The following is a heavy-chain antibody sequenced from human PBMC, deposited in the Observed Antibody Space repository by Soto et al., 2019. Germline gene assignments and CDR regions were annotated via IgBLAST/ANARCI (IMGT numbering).Heavy chain of an antibody. V-gene: IGHV3-23*01. CDR1: GFTFSSYA. Sequence: GSLRLSCAASGFTFSSYAMSWVRQAPGKGLEWVSAVSDSGGSTYYADSVKGRFTVSRDNSKNTLYLQMNSLRAEDTAVYYCAPDFWSGYLTWFDPWGQGTLVTVSS. CDR2: VSDSGGST. CDR3: APDFWSGYLTWFDP. J-gene: IGHJ5*02. D-gene: IGHD3-3*01.